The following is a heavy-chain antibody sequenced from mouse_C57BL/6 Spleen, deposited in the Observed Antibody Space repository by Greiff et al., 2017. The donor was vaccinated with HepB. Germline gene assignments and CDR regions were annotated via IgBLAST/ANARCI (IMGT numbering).Heavy chain of an antibody. CDR3: AREENGNYPFAY. V-gene: IGHV5-4*01. CDR2: ISDGGSYT. CDR1: GFTFSSYA. Sequence: EVQLVESGGGLVKPGGSLKLSCAASGFTFSSYAMSWVRQTPEKRLEWVATISDGGSYTYYPDNVKGRFTISRDNAKNNLYLQMSHLKSEDTAMYYCAREENGNYPFAYWGQGTLVTVSA. D-gene: IGHD2-1*01. J-gene: IGHJ3*01.